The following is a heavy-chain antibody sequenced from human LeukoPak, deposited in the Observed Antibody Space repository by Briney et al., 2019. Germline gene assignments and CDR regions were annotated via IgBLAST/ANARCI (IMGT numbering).Heavy chain of an antibody. Sequence: NTSETLSLTCSVSGGSISSSNYYWGWIRQPPGKGLEWIGSIYYSGSTNYNPSLKSRVTISVDTSKNQFSLKLSSVTAADTAVYYCARQSGKYSSGWYQFDYWGQATLVTVSS. CDR2: IYYSGST. V-gene: IGHV4-39*01. J-gene: IGHJ4*02. CDR3: ARQSGKYSSGWYQFDY. D-gene: IGHD6-19*01. CDR1: GGSISSSNYY.